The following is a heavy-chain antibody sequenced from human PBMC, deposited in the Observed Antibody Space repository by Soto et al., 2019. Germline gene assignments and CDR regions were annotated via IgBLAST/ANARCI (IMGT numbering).Heavy chain of an antibody. J-gene: IGHJ4*02. V-gene: IGHV3-23*01. Sequence: PGGSLRLSCAASGFTFSSYAMSWVRQAPGKGLEWVSAISGSGGSTYYADSVKGRFTISRDNSKNTLYLQMNSLRAEDTAVYYCAIDRAMVRGVIITVPPHFDYWGQGTLVTVS. D-gene: IGHD3-10*01. CDR1: GFTFSSYA. CDR3: AIDRAMVRGVIITVPPHFDY. CDR2: ISGSGGST.